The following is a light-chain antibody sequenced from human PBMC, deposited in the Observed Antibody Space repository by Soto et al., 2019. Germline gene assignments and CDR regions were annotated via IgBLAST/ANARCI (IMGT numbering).Light chain of an antibody. J-gene: IGKJ2*01. CDR2: AAS. CDR3: HQSYSTPFT. Sequence: DIQMTQSPSSLSASVGDRVTITCGASQSISSYLNWYQQKPGKAPKLLIYAASILQSGVPSRFSDSGSGTNITLTITSLQREEFATYYCHQSYSTPFTVGQGTKLEIK. V-gene: IGKV1-39*01. CDR1: QSISSY.